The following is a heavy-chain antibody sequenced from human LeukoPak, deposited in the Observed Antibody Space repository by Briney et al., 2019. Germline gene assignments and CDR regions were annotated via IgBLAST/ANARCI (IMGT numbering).Heavy chain of an antibody. D-gene: IGHD3-16*02. J-gene: IGHJ5*02. CDR3: ARRGDFSAGLVISWFDP. CDR1: GGSISSSSYY. CDR2: IYYSGST. V-gene: IGHV4-39*01. Sequence: PSETLSLTCTVSGGSISSSSYYWGWIRQPPGKGLEWIGSIYYSGSTYYNPSLKSRVTISVDTSKNQFSLKLSSVTAADTAVYYCARRGDFSAGLVISWFDPWGQGTLVTVSS.